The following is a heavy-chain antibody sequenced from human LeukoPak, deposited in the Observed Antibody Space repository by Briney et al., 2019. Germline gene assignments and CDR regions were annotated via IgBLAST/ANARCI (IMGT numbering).Heavy chain of an antibody. V-gene: IGHV3-7*01. CDR2: IKEDGSEK. J-gene: IGHJ4*02. Sequence: GRSLRLSCAAPGFTFSSYGMHWVRQAPGKGLEWVANIKEDGSEKYYGDSVKGRFTISRDNAKNSLYLQMNSLRAEDTAVYYCARDSSGYQWGQGTLVTVSS. D-gene: IGHD3-22*01. CDR1: GFTFSSYG. CDR3: ARDSSGYQ.